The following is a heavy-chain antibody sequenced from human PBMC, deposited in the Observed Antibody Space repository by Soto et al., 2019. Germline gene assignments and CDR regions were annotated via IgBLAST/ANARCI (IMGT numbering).Heavy chain of an antibody. Sequence: QVQLVQSGAEVKKPGASVKVSCKASGYTFTSSGMRWVRQAPGQGLEWMGWISAHTGSSEYAQRCQGRVTMTTDRSTSTAYMELRSLRSDDTAVYYCARAFFYQGSDSRGYSFDAFDFWGPGTLVTVSS. V-gene: IGHV1-18*01. J-gene: IGHJ3*01. CDR2: ISAHTGSS. D-gene: IGHD3-22*01. CDR3: ARAFFYQGSDSRGYSFDAFDF. CDR1: GYTFTSSG.